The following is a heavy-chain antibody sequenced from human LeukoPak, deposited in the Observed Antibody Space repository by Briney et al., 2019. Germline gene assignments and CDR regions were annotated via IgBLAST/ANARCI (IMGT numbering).Heavy chain of an antibody. V-gene: IGHV4-4*09. Sequence: PSETLSLTCTVSGGSISSYYWSWIRQPPGKGLEWIGYIYTSGSTNYNPSLKSRVTISVDTYKNQFSLKLSSVTAADTAVYYCARYSSSSLGAFDIWGQGTMVTVSS. D-gene: IGHD6-6*01. CDR3: ARYSSSSLGAFDI. CDR1: GGSISSYY. J-gene: IGHJ3*02. CDR2: IYTSGST.